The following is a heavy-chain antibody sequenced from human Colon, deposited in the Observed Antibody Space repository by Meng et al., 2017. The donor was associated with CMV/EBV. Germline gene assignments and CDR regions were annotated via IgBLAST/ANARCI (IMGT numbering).Heavy chain of an antibody. D-gene: IGHD6-19*01. Sequence: SVKVSCKASGGTVTNYAINWVRQAPGQGLEWMGGSIPLFGTVNYAQKFQGRVTITTDESTSTAYIEMSSLRSGDTAVYYCARGRLYSSGPFGQGTLVTVSS. V-gene: IGHV1-69*05. CDR2: SIPLFGTV. CDR3: ARGRLYSSGP. J-gene: IGHJ5*02. CDR1: GGTVTNYA.